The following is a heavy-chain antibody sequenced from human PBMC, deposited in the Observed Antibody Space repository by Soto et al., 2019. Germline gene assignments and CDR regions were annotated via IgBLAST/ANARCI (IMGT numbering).Heavy chain of an antibody. CDR1: GFDFNRYS. V-gene: IGHV3-48*01. D-gene: IGHD2-2*01. CDR3: TSSTSPDAS. J-gene: IGHJ5*02. Sequence: EVQLVESGGDLVQPGGSLRLSCVASGFDFNRYSMNWVRQAPGKGLEWISYINSCSTSVVYAVSVKGRFTISRDNAKNSLYLPMNRLRAEDTALYSCTSSTSPDASWGQGNLFTVSS. CDR2: INSCSTSV.